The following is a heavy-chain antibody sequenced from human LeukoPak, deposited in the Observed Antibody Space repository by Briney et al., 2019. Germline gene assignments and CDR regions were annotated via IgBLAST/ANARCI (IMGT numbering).Heavy chain of an antibody. CDR3: ARLRSEYSSSPGYSYYYMDV. V-gene: IGHV4-30-4*08. Sequence: SETLSLTCTVSGGSISSGDYYWSWIRQPPGKGLEWIGYIYYSGSTYYNPSLKSRVTISVDTSKNQFSLKLSSVTAADTAVYYCARLRSEYSSSPGYSYYYMDVWGKGTTVTVSS. CDR1: GGSISSGDYY. CDR2: IYYSGST. J-gene: IGHJ6*03. D-gene: IGHD6-6*01.